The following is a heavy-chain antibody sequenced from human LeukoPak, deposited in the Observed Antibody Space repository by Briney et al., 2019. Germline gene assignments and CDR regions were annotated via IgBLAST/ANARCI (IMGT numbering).Heavy chain of an antibody. CDR1: GYTFVSHY. D-gene: IGHD3-22*01. J-gene: IGHJ4*02. V-gene: IGHV1-46*01. CDR3: AREGDYYYDSSYN. CDR2: INPSDGTT. Sequence: GASVKVSCKASGYTFVSHYMHWVRQAPGQGLEWMGIINPSDGTTIYAQKFQDRVTLSRDMSTNTAYMELSSLRSEDTAVYYCAREGDYYYDSSYNWGQGTLVTVSS.